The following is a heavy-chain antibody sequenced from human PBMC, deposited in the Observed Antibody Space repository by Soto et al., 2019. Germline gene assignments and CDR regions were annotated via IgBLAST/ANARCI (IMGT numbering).Heavy chain of an antibody. CDR3: ARCGCSSTSCYIWGSCNWFDP. D-gene: IGHD2-2*02. V-gene: IGHV4-59*01. Sequence: PSEYLVPTINAFVGSISSYYRTWIRQPPFNVLQRFGYIYYSGSTNYNPSLKSRVTTSVDTSKNQFSLKLSSVTAADTAVYYCARCGCSSTSCYIWGSCNWFDPWGQGTMVRVSS. J-gene: IGHJ5*02. CDR2: IYYSGST. CDR1: VGSISSYY.